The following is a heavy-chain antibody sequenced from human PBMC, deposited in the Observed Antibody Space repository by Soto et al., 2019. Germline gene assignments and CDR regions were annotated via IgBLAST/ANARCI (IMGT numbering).Heavy chain of an antibody. D-gene: IGHD3-22*01. Sequence: GGSLRLSCAASGFTFSSYGMHWVRQAPGKGLEWVAVIWYDGSNKYYADSVKGRFTSSRDNSKNTLYLQMNSLRAEDTAVYYCARDEFRDYYDSSGYSYYYYYGMDVWGQGTTVTVSS. V-gene: IGHV3-33*01. CDR1: GFTFSSYG. J-gene: IGHJ6*02. CDR3: ARDEFRDYYDSSGYSYYYYYGMDV. CDR2: IWYDGSNK.